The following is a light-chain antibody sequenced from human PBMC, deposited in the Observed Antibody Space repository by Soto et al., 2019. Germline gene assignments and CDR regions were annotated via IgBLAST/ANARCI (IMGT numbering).Light chain of an antibody. V-gene: IGLV1-40*01. CDR2: GNN. CDR3: QSYDSSLSGVV. Sequence: QAVVTQPPSVSGAPGQRVTISCTGSSSNIGADYDVHWYQQFPGTAPKLLIYGNNNRPSGVPDRFSGSKSGTSASLAITGLQAEDEADYYCQSYDSSLSGVVFGGGTKVTVL. J-gene: IGLJ2*01. CDR1: SSNIGADYD.